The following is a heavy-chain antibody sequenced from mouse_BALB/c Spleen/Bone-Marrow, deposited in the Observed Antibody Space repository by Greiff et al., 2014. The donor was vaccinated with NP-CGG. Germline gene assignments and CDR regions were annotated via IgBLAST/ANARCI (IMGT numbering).Heavy chain of an antibody. V-gene: IGHV1-14*01. CDR1: GYTFTSYV. J-gene: IGHJ4*01. CDR3: ARKVWYYAMAY. CDR2: INPYNDGT. Sequence: EVQLQQSGPELVKPGASVKMSCKASGYTFTSYVMHWVKQKPGQGLEWIGYINPYNDGTKYNEKFKGKATLTSDKSSSTAYMELISLTSEDSAVYYCARKVWYYAMAYWGQGTSVTVSS. D-gene: IGHD2-10*02.